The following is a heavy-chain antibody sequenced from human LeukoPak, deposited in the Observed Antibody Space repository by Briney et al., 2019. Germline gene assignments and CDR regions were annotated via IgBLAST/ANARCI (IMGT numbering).Heavy chain of an antibody. CDR3: ARAFSASYYGSGSYWYY. D-gene: IGHD3-10*01. V-gene: IGHV3-7*01. J-gene: IGHJ4*02. Sequence: GGSLRLSCAASGFTFSSYWMSWVRQAPGKGLEWVANIKQDGSEKYYVDPVKGRFTISRDNAKNSLYLQMNSLRAEDTAVYYCARAFSASYYGSGSYWYYWGQGTLVTVSS. CDR1: GFTFSSYW. CDR2: IKQDGSEK.